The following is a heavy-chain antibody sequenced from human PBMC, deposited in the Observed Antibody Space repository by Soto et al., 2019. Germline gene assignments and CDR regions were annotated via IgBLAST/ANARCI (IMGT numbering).Heavy chain of an antibody. CDR2: INHSGST. J-gene: IGHJ6*03. D-gene: IGHD6-6*01. V-gene: IGHV4-34*01. Sequence: PSETLSLTCAVYGGSFSGYYWSWIRQPPGKGLEWIGEINHSGSTNYNPSLKSRVTISVDTSKNQFSLKLSSVTAADTAVYYCVRIKQLVRGRGYYYYYMDVWGKGTTVTVSS. CDR1: GGSFSGYY. CDR3: VRIKQLVRGRGYYYYYMDV.